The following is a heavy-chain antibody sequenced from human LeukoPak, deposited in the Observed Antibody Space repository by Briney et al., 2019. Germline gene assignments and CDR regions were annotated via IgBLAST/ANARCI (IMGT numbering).Heavy chain of an antibody. Sequence: ASVEVSCKASGYTYTGYYTHWVRQPPGQAVEWMRWINPNSGGTNYAQKFQGRVTMTRDTSISTAYMELSRLRSDDTAVYYCASANLIYDTSPANFDYWGQGTLVTVSS. CDR3: ASANLIYDTSPANFDY. J-gene: IGHJ4*02. CDR2: INPNSGGT. CDR1: GYTYTGYY. V-gene: IGHV1-2*02. D-gene: IGHD3-22*01.